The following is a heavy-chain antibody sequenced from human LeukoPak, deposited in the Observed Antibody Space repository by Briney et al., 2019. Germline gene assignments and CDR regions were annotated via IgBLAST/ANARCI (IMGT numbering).Heavy chain of an antibody. CDR1: GFTFSSYS. V-gene: IGHV3-21*01. CDR3: ARDTHCSSTSCYNAFDI. CDR2: ISSSSTYI. J-gene: IGHJ3*02. Sequence: PGGSLRLSCAASGFTFSSYSMNWVRQAPGKGLEWASSISSSSTYIYYADSLKGRFTISRDNAKNSLSLQMNSLRAEDTAVYYCARDTHCSSTSCYNAFDIWGQGTMVTVSS. D-gene: IGHD2-2*02.